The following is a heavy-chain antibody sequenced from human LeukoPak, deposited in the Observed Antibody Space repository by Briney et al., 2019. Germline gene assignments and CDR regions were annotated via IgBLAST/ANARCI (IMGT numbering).Heavy chain of an antibody. D-gene: IGHD1-14*01. CDR1: GGLITSTIHY. V-gene: IGHV4-39*01. CDR2: IYYSGST. Sequence: SETLSLTCSVSGGLITSTIHYWAWIRQPPGQGLEWIANIYYSGSTYYNLSLKSRVIISVDKSKNQFSLKLRTVTAADTATYYCARHPLVLTPYFDSWGQGTLVTVSS. CDR3: ARHPLVLTPYFDS. J-gene: IGHJ4*02.